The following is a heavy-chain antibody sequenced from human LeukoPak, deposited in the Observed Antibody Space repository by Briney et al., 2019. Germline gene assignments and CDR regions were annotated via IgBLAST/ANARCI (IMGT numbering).Heavy chain of an antibody. CDR3: ARPPKQRVLDF. J-gene: IGHJ4*02. CDR1: GYNFTTDW. Sequence: KTGESLKISCMASGYNFTTDWIGWVRQMPGKALEWMGIIYPGDFDTRYSPSFQGQVTISADKSISTAYLQWSRLKASDTAMYYCARPPKQRVLDFWGQGTLVTVSS. V-gene: IGHV5-51*01. D-gene: IGHD6-6*01. CDR2: IYPGDFDT.